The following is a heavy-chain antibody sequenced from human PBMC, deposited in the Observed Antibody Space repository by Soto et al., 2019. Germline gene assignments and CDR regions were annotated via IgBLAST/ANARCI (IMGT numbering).Heavy chain of an antibody. D-gene: IGHD3-10*01. J-gene: IGHJ6*02. CDR1: GLTFSYFA. V-gene: IGHV3-23*01. CDR2: ISGSGGIT. Sequence: PGGSLRLSCAASGLTFSYFAMSWVRQAPGKGLEWVSAISGSGGITYYADSVKGRFTISRDNSKNTLFLQMNSLRAEDTAVYYCALLGRSGSGRPYYYGMDVWGQGTTVTVSS. CDR3: ALLGRSGSGRPYYYGMDV.